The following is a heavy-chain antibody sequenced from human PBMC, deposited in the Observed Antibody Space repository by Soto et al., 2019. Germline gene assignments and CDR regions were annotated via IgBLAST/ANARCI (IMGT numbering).Heavy chain of an antibody. J-gene: IGHJ4*01. V-gene: IGHV1-8*01. CDR1: GYTFTSYD. CDR3: ARGHCSSTSCYWVDY. CDR2: MNPNSGNT. D-gene: IGHD2-2*01. Sequence: ASVKVSCKASGYTFTSYDINWMRQATGQGLEWMGWMNPNSGNTGYAQRFQGRVTMTRNTSISTAYMELSSLRSEDTAVYYCARGHCSSTSCYWVDYWGHGTLVTVSS.